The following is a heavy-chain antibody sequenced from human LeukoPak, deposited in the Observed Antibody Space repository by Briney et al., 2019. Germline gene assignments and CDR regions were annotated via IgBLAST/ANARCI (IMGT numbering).Heavy chain of an antibody. J-gene: IGHJ4*02. CDR1: GVSISSGGYY. D-gene: IGHD2/OR15-2a*01. V-gene: IGHV4-31*03. CDR3: ALSRGLNSKPDY. CDR2: IYYSGST. Sequence: KASQTLSLTCTVSGVSISSGGYYWSWIRQHPGKGLEWIGYIYYSGSTYYNPSLKSRVTISVDTSKNQFSLKLSSVTAADTAVYYSALSRGLNSKPDYWGQGILVTVSS.